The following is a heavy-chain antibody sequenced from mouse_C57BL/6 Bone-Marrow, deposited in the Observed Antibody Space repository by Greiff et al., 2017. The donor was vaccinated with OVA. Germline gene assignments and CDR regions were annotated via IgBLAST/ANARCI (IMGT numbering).Heavy chain of an antibody. CDR1: GYTFTSYW. Sequence: QVQLQQPGAELVKPGASVKMSCKASGYTFTSYWITWVKQRPGQGLEWIGDIYPGSGSTNYTEKFKSNATLTVDTSSSTAYMPLSSLISEDSAVYYCARKSNYVGWYFDVWGTGTTVTVSS. CDR3: ARKSNYVGWYFDV. J-gene: IGHJ1*03. CDR2: IYPGSGST. V-gene: IGHV1-55*01. D-gene: IGHD2-5*01.